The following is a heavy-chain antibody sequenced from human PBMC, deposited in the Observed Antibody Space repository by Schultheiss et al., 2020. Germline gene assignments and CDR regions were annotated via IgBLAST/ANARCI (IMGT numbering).Heavy chain of an antibody. CDR3: ARVREATHYYYGMDV. Sequence: SETLSLTCTVSGGSISSYSWSWIRQPPGKGLEWIGYIYHSGSTYYNPSLKSRVTISVDTSKNQFSLKLSSVTAADTAVYYCARVREATHYYYGMDVWGQGTTVTVSS. J-gene: IGHJ6*02. CDR1: GGSISSYS. D-gene: IGHD1-26*01. V-gene: IGHV4-59*12. CDR2: IYHSGST.